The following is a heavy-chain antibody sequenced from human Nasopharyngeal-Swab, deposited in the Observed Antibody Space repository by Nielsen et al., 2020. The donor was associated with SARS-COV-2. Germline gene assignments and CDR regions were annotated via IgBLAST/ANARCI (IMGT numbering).Heavy chain of an antibody. Sequence: SETLSLTCTVSGGSISSYYWSWIRQPPGKGLEWIGYIYYSGSTYYNPSLKSRVTISVDTSKNQFSLKLSSVTAADTAVYYCARHAQGGYSYGYKREFDYWGQGTLVTVSS. CDR1: GGSISSYY. D-gene: IGHD5-18*01. CDR2: IYYSGST. V-gene: IGHV4-59*04. J-gene: IGHJ4*02. CDR3: ARHAQGGYSYGYKREFDY.